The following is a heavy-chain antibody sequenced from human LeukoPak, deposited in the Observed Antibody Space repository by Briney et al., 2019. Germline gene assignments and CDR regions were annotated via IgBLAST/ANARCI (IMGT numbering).Heavy chain of an antibody. D-gene: IGHD6-25*01. CDR3: ARLHRSGYGDY. Sequence: SGTLSLTCAVYGGSFSGYYWSWIRQPPGKGLEWIGEINHSGSTNYNPSLKSRVTISVDTSKNQFSLKLSSVTAADTAVYYCARLHRSGYGDYWGQGTLVTVSS. J-gene: IGHJ4*02. CDR1: GGSFSGYY. CDR2: INHSGST. V-gene: IGHV4-34*01.